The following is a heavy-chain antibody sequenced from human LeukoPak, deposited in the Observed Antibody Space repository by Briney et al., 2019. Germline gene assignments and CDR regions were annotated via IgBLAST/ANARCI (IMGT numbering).Heavy chain of an antibody. CDR1: GFTFSSYA. CDR3: AKDQEGDYYDTPDF. V-gene: IGHV3-23*01. D-gene: IGHD3-22*01. Sequence: GGSLRLSCAASGFTFSSYAMSWVRQAPGKGLEWVSTVSGSGGRTYYADSVKGRFTISRDNSKNALNLQMNSLRAEDTAIYYCAKDQEGDYYDTPDFWGQGTLVTVSS. J-gene: IGHJ4*02. CDR2: VSGSGGRT.